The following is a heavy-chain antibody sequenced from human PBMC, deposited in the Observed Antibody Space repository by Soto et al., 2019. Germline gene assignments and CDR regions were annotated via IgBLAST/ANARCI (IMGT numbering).Heavy chain of an antibody. CDR2: INPNSGGT. J-gene: IGHJ6*02. CDR3: ARDLGATRNYYYYGMDV. D-gene: IGHD3-3*01. CDR1: GYTFTGYY. V-gene: IGHV1-2*04. Sequence: ASVKVSGKASGYTFTGYYMHWVRQAPGQGLEWMGWINPNSGGTNYAQKFQGWVTMTRDTSISTAYMELSRLRSDDTAVYYCARDLGATRNYYYYGMDVWGQGTTVTVSS.